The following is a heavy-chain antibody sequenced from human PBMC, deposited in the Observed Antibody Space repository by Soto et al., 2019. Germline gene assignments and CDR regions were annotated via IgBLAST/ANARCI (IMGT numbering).Heavy chain of an antibody. Sequence: QVQLVQSGAEVKKPGSSVKVSCKASGGTFSSYAISWVRQAPGPGLEWMGGIIPIFGTANYAQKFQGRVTITADKSTSTAYMELSSLRSEDTAVYYCAREQSVGWLDGEGMDVWGQGTTVTVSS. CDR2: IIPIFGTA. D-gene: IGHD1-26*01. CDR3: AREQSVGWLDGEGMDV. J-gene: IGHJ6*02. V-gene: IGHV1-69*06. CDR1: GGTFSSYA.